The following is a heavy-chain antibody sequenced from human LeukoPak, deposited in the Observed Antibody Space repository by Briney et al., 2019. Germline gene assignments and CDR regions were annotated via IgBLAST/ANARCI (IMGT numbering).Heavy chain of an antibody. J-gene: IGHJ4*02. CDR2: ISYDGSNK. Sequence: GGSRRLSCAASGFTFSSYGMHWVRQAPGKGLEWVAVISYDGSNKCYADSVKGRFTISRDNSKNTLYLQMNSLRAEDTAVYYCAKDRGVGAPFDYWGQGTLVTVSS. CDR1: GFTFSSYG. CDR3: AKDRGVGAPFDY. D-gene: IGHD1-26*01. V-gene: IGHV3-30*18.